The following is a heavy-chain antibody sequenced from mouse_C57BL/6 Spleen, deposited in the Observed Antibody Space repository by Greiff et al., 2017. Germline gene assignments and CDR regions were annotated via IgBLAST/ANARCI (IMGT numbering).Heavy chain of an antibody. V-gene: IGHV14-4*01. Sequence: EVQLQQSGAELVRPGASVKLSCTASGFNIKDDYMHWVKQRPEQGLEWIGWIDPENGDTEYASKFQGKATITADTSSNTAYLQLSSLTSEDTAVYYCTTGDDDVEAYWGQGTLVTVSA. J-gene: IGHJ3*01. D-gene: IGHD2-4*01. CDR1: GFNIKDDY. CDR3: TTGDDDVEAY. CDR2: IDPENGDT.